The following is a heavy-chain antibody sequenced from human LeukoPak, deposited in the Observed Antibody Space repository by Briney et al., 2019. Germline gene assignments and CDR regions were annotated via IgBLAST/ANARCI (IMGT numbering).Heavy chain of an antibody. D-gene: IGHD3-10*01. Sequence: PGGSLRLSCAASGFTFSSYDMHWVRQATGKGLEWVSAIGTAGDTYYPGSVKGRFTISRENAKSSLYLQMNSLRAGDTAVYYCARVVRVGLVRGVIFDYWGQGTLVTVSS. V-gene: IGHV3-13*04. CDR1: GFTFSSYD. J-gene: IGHJ4*02. CDR2: IGTAGDT. CDR3: ARVVRVGLVRGVIFDY.